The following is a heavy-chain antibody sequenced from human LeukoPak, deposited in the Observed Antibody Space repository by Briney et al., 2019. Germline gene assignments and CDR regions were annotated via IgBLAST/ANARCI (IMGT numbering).Heavy chain of an antibody. CDR1: GGYISGYY. V-gene: IGHV4-59*01. CDR2: ISYSGST. CDR3: ARGEGIDY. J-gene: IGHJ4*02. Sequence: SETLSLTCTVSGGYISGYYWSWIRQPPGKGLEWIGYISYSGSTNYNPSLKSRVTISVDTSKNQFSLKLSSVTAADTAVYYCARGEGIDYWGQGTLVTVSS.